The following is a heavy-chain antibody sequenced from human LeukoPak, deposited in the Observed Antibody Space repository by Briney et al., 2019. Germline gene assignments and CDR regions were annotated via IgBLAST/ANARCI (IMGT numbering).Heavy chain of an antibody. CDR2: IYYSGST. J-gene: IGHJ4*02. Sequence: SETLSLTCTVSGGSISSGGYYWSWIRQHPGKGLEWIGYIYYSGSTYYNPSLKSRVTISVGTSKNQFSLKLSSVTAADTAVYYCARDNWNDGIKYFDYWGQGTLVTVSS. V-gene: IGHV4-31*03. CDR1: GGSISSGGYY. D-gene: IGHD1-20*01. CDR3: ARDNWNDGIKYFDY.